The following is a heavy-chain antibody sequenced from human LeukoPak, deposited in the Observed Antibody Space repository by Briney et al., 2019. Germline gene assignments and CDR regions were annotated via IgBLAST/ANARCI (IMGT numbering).Heavy chain of an antibody. J-gene: IGHJ4*02. CDR2: ITSKTDGGTT. Sequence: GGSLRLSCAASGFTFSDYGMHWVRQAPGKGLEWVGRITSKTDGGTTDYAAPVKGRFTISRDDSKNTLYLQMNSLKTEDTAVYYCTRQSDYWGQGTLVAVSS. CDR3: TRQSDY. CDR1: GFTFSDYG. V-gene: IGHV3-15*01.